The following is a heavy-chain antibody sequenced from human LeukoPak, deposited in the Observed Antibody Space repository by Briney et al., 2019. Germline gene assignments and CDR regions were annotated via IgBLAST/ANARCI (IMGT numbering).Heavy chain of an antibody. Sequence: GGSLRLSCAASGFTFSSYNMNWVRQAPGKGPEWVSSITSSSSYIYYADSVKGRFTISRDNAKNSLYLQMASLRVEEPAVYYCARDPYSGTYGPYYYYYMDVWGKGTTVTISS. D-gene: IGHD1-26*01. CDR1: GFTFSSYN. CDR3: ARDPYSGTYGPYYYYYMDV. CDR2: ITSSSSYI. J-gene: IGHJ6*03. V-gene: IGHV3-21*06.